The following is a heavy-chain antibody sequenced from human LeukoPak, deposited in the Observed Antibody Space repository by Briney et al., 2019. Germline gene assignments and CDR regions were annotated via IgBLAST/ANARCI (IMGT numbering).Heavy chain of an antibody. CDR3: ARAVSWAITFGGAPHMDV. J-gene: IGHJ6*03. D-gene: IGHD3-16*01. V-gene: IGHV4-59*01. CDR1: GGSISSYY. CDR2: IYYSGST. Sequence: PSETLSLTCTVSGGSISSYYWSWIRQPPGKGLEWMGYIYYSGSTNYNPSLKSRVTISVDTSKNQFSLKLSSVTAADTAVYYCARAVSWAITFGGAPHMDVWGKGTTVTVSS.